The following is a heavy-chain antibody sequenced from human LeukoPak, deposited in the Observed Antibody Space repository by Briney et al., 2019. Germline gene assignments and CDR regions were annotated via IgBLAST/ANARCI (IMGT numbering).Heavy chain of an antibody. CDR3: PKALSQQLVMGTFDY. Sequence: GGSLRLSCAASGFTFDDYSMHWVRQAPGKGLEWVSGISWNSGSISYADSVKGRFTISRNNAKNSLYLQMNSLRAEDTALYYCPKALSQQLVMGTFDYWGQGTLVTVSS. V-gene: IGHV3-9*01. CDR1: GFTFDDYS. J-gene: IGHJ4*02. CDR2: ISWNSGSI. D-gene: IGHD6-13*01.